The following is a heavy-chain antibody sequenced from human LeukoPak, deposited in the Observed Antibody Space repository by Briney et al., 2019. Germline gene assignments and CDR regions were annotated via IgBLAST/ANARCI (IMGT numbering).Heavy chain of an antibody. CDR3: AKGSAAYYYDSSGYNPDY. Sequence: GGSLRLSCAASGFTFSSYAMSWVRQAPGKGLEWVSAISGSGGSTYYADSVKGRFTISRDNSKNTLYLQMNSLRAEASAVYYCAKGSAAYYYDSSGYNPDYWGQGTLVTVSS. CDR2: ISGSGGST. D-gene: IGHD3-22*01. J-gene: IGHJ4*02. V-gene: IGHV3-23*01. CDR1: GFTFSSYA.